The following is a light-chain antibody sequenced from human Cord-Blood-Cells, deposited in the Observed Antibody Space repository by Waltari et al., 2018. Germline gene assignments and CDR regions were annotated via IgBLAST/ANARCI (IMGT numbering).Light chain of an antibody. CDR3: CSYAGSYNWV. CDR2: DVI. J-gene: IGLJ3*02. Sequence: QSALTQPRPVSGSPGQSVTISCTGTSSDVGGYNYVSWYQQNPGKAPKPIIYDVIKRPSGVPDRFSGSKSGNTASLTISGLQAEDEADYYCCSYAGSYNWVFGGGTKLTVL. CDR1: SSDVGGYNY. V-gene: IGLV2-11*01.